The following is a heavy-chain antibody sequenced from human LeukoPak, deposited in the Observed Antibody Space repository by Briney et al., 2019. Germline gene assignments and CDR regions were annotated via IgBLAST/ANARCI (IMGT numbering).Heavy chain of an antibody. D-gene: IGHD3/OR15-3a*01. J-gene: IGHJ3*02. V-gene: IGHV3-21*04. Sequence: GGSLRLSCVASGFTFTTYTMNWVRQAPGKGLEWVGSISIILTYIYYADSVKGRFTISRDDAKESLYLEMNSLRVEDTAVYYCARGSTSRTVIFKVCTIDAFDIWGQGAMVTVSS. CDR2: ISIILTYI. CDR1: GFTFTTYT. CDR3: ARGSTSRTVIFKVCTIDAFDI.